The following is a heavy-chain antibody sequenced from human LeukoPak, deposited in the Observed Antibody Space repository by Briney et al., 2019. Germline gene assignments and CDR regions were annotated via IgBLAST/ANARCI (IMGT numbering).Heavy chain of an antibody. CDR1: GFTFSSYA. Sequence: GGSLRLSCAASGFTFSSYAMSWVRQAPGKGLEWVANIKQDGSEKYYVDSVKGRFTISRDNAKNTLYLQMNSLRAEDTAVYYCARDRDWGQGTLVTVSS. CDR3: ARDRD. V-gene: IGHV3-7*01. CDR2: IKQDGSEK. J-gene: IGHJ4*02.